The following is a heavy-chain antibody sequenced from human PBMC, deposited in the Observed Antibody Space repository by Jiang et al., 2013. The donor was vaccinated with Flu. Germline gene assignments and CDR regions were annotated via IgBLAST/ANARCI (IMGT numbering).Heavy chain of an antibody. Sequence: GAEVKKPGASVKVSCKASGYTFTSYAMHWVRQAPGQRLEWMGWINAGNGNTKYSQKFQGRVTITRDTSASTAYMELSSLRSEDTAVYYCARDRRIAVAGTSPIGFDPWGQGTLVTVSS. D-gene: IGHD6-19*01. V-gene: IGHV1-3*01. CDR2: INAGNGNT. J-gene: IGHJ5*02. CDR3: ARDRRIAVAGTSPIGFDP. CDR1: GYTFTSYA.